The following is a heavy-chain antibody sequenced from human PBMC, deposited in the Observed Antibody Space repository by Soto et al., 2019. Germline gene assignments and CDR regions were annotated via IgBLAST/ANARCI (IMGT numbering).Heavy chain of an antibody. CDR3: ARDFSYGLDY. CDR2: IYHSGST. D-gene: IGHD5-18*01. CDR1: GYSISSGYY. V-gene: IGHV4-38-2*02. J-gene: IGHJ4*02. Sequence: TSETLSLTCAVSGYSISSGYYWGWIRQPPGKGLEWIGSIYHSGSTYYNPSLKSRVTISVDTSKNQFSLKLSSVTAADTAVYYCARDFSYGLDYWGQGTLVTVSS.